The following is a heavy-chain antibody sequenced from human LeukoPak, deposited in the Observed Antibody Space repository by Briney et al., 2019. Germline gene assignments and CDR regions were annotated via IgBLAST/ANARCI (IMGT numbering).Heavy chain of an antibody. D-gene: IGHD3-22*01. V-gene: IGHV3-7*03. Sequence: GGSLRLSCAASGFTFSNYAMSWVRQAPGKGPEWVANIKGDGSKKNLVDSVKGRFTISRDNAKNSLYLEMGSLRAEDTAVYYCARDSNPGDSSGYYDAFDIWGQGTKVTVSS. CDR3: ARDSNPGDSSGYYDAFDI. CDR1: GFTFSNYA. CDR2: IKGDGSKK. J-gene: IGHJ3*02.